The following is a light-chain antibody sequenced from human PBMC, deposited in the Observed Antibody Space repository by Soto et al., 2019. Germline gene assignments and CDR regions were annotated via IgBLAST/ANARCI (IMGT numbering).Light chain of an antibody. CDR2: RAS. CDR3: QHYASYSGT. CDR1: QAISSW. V-gene: IGKV1-5*03. J-gene: IGKJ3*01. Sequence: DIQMTQSPSTLSASVGDRVTITCRASQAISSWLAWYQQKPGQAPKLLFYRASSLESGVPSRFSGSGSRAECTLTISNLQPADVATYGCQHYASYSGTFGPGTEVDIK.